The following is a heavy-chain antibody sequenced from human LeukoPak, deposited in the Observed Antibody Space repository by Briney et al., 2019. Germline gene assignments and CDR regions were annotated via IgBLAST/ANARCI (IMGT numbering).Heavy chain of an antibody. J-gene: IGHJ4*02. CDR3: ARVEEEGGSAY. V-gene: IGHV1-18*01. D-gene: IGHD3-10*01. CDR2: ISAYNGDT. Sequence: GASVKVSCKASGYTFTSYDISWVRQAPGQGLEWMGWISAYNGDTNYAQKLQGRVTMTTDTSTSTAYMELRSLRSDDTAVYYCARVEEEGGSAYWGQGTLVTVSS. CDR1: GYTFTSYD.